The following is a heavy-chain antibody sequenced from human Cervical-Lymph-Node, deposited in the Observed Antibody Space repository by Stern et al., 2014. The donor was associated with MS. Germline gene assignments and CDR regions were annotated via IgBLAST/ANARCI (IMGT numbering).Heavy chain of an antibody. CDR3: ARVSRVGTYVPY. CDR2: IYPADSDA. CDR1: GYNFATYW. J-gene: IGHJ4*02. V-gene: IGHV5-51*01. Sequence: VQLVQSGAAVKKPGESLKISCKGSGYNFATYWIGWVRQRPGKGLEGMGIIYPADSDARNSRSFQGQVTFSADRSISTAYLQWSSLKASDTAMYYCARVSRVGTYVPYWGQGTLVTVSS. D-gene: IGHD3-16*01.